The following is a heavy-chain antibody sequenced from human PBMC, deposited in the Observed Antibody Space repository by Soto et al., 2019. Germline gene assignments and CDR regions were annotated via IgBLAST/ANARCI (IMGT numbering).Heavy chain of an antibody. D-gene: IGHD6-19*01. CDR1: GGSFSGYY. V-gene: IGHV4-34*01. CDR3: ARWADWAVANIDFDY. Sequence: QVQLPQWGAGLLKPSETLSLTCAVYGGSFSGYYWSWIRQSPGKGLEWIGEINHSGNTNYNPSLKSRVTTSVDTPKNQVSLKLISVTAADTAVYYCARWADWAVANIDFDYWGQGTLVTVSS. J-gene: IGHJ4*02. CDR2: INHSGNT.